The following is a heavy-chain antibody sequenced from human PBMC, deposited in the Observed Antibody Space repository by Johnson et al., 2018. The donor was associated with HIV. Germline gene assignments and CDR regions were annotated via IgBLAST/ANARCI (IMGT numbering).Heavy chain of an antibody. V-gene: IGHV3-53*01. D-gene: IGHD6-6*01. CDR1: GFTVSSNY. CDR2: IYSGGST. J-gene: IGHJ3*02. CDR3: ARRSLVGQLGDDAFDI. Sequence: VQLVESGGGLVKPGGSLRLSCAASGFTVSSNYMSWVRQAPGKGLEWVSVIYSGGSTYYADSVKGRFTISRDNSKNTLYLQMNSLRAEDTAVYYCARRSLVGQLGDDAFDIWGQGTMVTVSS.